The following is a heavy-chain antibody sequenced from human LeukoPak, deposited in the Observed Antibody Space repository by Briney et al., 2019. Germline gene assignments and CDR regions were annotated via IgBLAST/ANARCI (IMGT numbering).Heavy chain of an antibody. D-gene: IGHD4-17*01. CDR1: GFTFSSYD. CDR2: ISGGGGTT. J-gene: IGHJ4*02. V-gene: IGHV3-23*01. Sequence: GGSLRLTCAASGFTFSSYDMNWVRQAPGMGLEWVSRISGGGGTTYYADSVKGRFTLSRDNSKNTLYLQMNSLRAEDTAVYYCARRRAEDYNDFVHFDYWGQGTLVTVSS. CDR3: ARRRAEDYNDFVHFDY.